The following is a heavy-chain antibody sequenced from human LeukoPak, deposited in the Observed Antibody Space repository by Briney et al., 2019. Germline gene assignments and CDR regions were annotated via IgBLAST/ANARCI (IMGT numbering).Heavy chain of an antibody. Sequence: PGRSLRLSCAASGFTFSTYVIRWVRQAPGKGLEWVALIWHDGSNKYYGDSVKDRFTISRDNSKNTLYLQMDSLRDEDTGVYYCAIDRGRTYGHPLDYWGQGTLVTVSS. CDR1: GFTFSTYV. CDR2: IWHDGSNK. D-gene: IGHD2-8*01. CDR3: AIDRGRTYGHPLDY. J-gene: IGHJ4*02. V-gene: IGHV3-33*01.